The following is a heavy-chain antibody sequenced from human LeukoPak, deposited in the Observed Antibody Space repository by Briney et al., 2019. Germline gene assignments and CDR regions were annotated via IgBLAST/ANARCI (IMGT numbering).Heavy chain of an antibody. J-gene: IGHJ6*03. CDR1: GGSISNGGYY. CDR3: ARVDGDYGDYYYYMDV. Sequence: ASETLSLTCTVSGGSISNGGYYWSWIRQHPGKGLEWIGYIYYSGCTYYNPSLNSRVTISVDTSENQFSLKLSSVTAADTAVYYCARVDGDYGDYYYYMDVWGKGTTVTVSS. CDR2: IYYSGCT. V-gene: IGHV4-31*03. D-gene: IGHD4-17*01.